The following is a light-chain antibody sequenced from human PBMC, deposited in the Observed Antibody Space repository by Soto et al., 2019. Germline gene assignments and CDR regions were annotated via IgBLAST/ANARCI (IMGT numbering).Light chain of an antibody. J-gene: IGLJ3*02. Sequence: SVLTQPPSVSAAPGQKVTISCSGSSSNIGNNYVSWYQQLPGTAPKLLIYENNKRPSGIPDRFSGSKSGTSATLGITGLQTGDEADYYCGTWDSSLSAGKFGGGTKLTVL. V-gene: IGLV1-51*02. CDR1: SSNIGNNY. CDR3: GTWDSSLSAGK. CDR2: ENN.